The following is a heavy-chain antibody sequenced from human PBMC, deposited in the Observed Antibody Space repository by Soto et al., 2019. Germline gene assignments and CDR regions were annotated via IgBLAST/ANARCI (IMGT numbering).Heavy chain of an antibody. CDR2: MNPNTGDT. V-gene: IGHV1-8*01. D-gene: IGHD4-4*01. CDR3: ARGDGYSLDY. CDR1: GYTFISYD. Sequence: QVQLVQSGAEVKKPGASVKVSCKASGYTFISYDINWVRQATGQGLEWMGWMNPNTGDTGYAQKFQGRVTMTRNTSINTANLELSSLRSDDTAVYFCARGDGYSLDYWGQGTRVTVSS. J-gene: IGHJ4*02.